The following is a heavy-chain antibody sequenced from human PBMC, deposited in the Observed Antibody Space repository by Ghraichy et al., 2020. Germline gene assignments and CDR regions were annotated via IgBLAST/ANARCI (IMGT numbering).Heavy chain of an antibody. CDR3: TRVYPDSRSGWVPYDS. Sequence: GGSLRLSCAASGFAVRNYHMTWVRQSPGRGLEWVSVIYGDGSTFYADSVKGRFIISTDSSKDMLYLQMNSLRAEDTAMYYCTRVYPDSRSGWVPYDSWGQGTPVSVTS. CDR2: IYGDGST. J-gene: IGHJ4*02. CDR1: GFAVRNYH. V-gene: IGHV3-53*01. D-gene: IGHD6-19*01.